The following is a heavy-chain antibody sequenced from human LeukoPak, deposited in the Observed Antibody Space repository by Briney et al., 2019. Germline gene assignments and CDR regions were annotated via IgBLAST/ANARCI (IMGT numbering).Heavy chain of an antibody. CDR3: VRLRYTYGKNFDC. CDR1: GFTFKGYW. CDR2: IQQDGSEK. D-gene: IGHD5-18*01. V-gene: IGHV3-7*01. Sequence: PGGSLRLSCAASGFTFKGYWMSWVRQAPGKGLEWVANIQQDGSEKKYVDSVKGRFTISRDNAKNSLYLQMDSLRAEDTAVYYCVRLRYTYGKNFDCWGQGTLVIVSS. J-gene: IGHJ4*02.